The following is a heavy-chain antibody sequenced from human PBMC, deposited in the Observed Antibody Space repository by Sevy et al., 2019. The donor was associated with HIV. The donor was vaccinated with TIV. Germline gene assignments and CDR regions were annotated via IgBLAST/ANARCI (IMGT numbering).Heavy chain of an antibody. J-gene: IGHJ6*02. D-gene: IGHD1-1*01. CDR2: IYPGDSDT. CDR3: ARGARGTRTAYYYYTLNV. CDR1: GYRFADYW. Sequence: GESLKISCKASGYRFADYWIGWVRQMPGKGLEYMGIIYPGDSDTRYGPPFQGQVTISVDKSISTAYLQWSSLKASDSAIYYCARGARGTRTAYYYYTLNVWGQGTTVTVS. V-gene: IGHV5-51*01.